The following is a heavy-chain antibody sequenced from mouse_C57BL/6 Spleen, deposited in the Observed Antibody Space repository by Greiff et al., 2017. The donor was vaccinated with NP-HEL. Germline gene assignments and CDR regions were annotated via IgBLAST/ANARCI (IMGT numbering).Heavy chain of an antibody. CDR3: ARDAGGGFAY. Sequence: QVQLQQPGAELVRPGSSVKLSCKASGYTFTSYWMDWVKQRPGQGLEWIGNIYPSDSETHYNQKFKDKATLTVDKSSSTAYMQLSSLTSEDSAVYYCARDAGGGFAYWGQGTLVTVSA. CDR2: IYPSDSET. V-gene: IGHV1-61*01. J-gene: IGHJ3*01. CDR1: GYTFTSYW.